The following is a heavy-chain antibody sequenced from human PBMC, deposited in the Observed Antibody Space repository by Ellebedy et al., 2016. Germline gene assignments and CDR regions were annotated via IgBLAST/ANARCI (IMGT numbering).Heavy chain of an antibody. Sequence: GGSLRLXXAASGFTFSSYAMSWVRQAPGKGLEWVSAISGSGGSTYYADSVKGRFTISRDNSKNTLYLQMNSLRAEDTAVYYCAKYYYGSENAFDIWGQGTMVTVSS. D-gene: IGHD3-10*01. CDR3: AKYYYGSENAFDI. J-gene: IGHJ3*02. CDR1: GFTFSSYA. V-gene: IGHV3-23*01. CDR2: ISGSGGST.